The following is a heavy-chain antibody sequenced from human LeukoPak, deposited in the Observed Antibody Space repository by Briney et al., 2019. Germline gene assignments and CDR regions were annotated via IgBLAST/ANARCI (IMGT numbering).Heavy chain of an antibody. CDR3: ARRGDGSTFYFDF. V-gene: IGHV5-51*01. CDR1: GYTFSNYW. CDR2: ISPGDSDT. D-gene: IGHD5-24*01. Sequence: GESLKISCKGSGYTFSNYWIGWVRQMPGKGLEWMGIISPGDSDTRYSPSFQGQVTISADKSISTAYLQWSSLKASDTAIYYCARRGDGSTFYFDFWGQGTLVTVSS. J-gene: IGHJ4*02.